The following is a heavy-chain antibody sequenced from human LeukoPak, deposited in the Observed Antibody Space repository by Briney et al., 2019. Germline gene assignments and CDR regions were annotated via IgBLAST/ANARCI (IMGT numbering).Heavy chain of an antibody. Sequence: SETLSLTCTVSGGSISSGGYYWSWIRQHPGKGLEWIGYIYYSGSTYYNPSLKSRVTISVDTSKNQFSLKLSSVTAADTAVYYCAREKTIAGDAFDIWGQGTMVTVSS. J-gene: IGHJ3*02. CDR1: GGSISSGGYY. V-gene: IGHV4-31*03. CDR2: IYYSGST. CDR3: AREKTIAGDAFDI. D-gene: IGHD6-13*01.